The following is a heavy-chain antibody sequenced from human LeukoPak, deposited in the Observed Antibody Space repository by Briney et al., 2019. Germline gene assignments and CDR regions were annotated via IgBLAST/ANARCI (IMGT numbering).Heavy chain of an antibody. J-gene: IGHJ6*03. Sequence: PSETLSLTCTVSGVSISSYYWSWIRQPPGKGLEWIGYIYYSGSTNYNPSLKSRVTISVDTPKNQFSLKLSSVTAADTAVYYCAKGKVDTAMVKRGYYYYYMDVWGKGTTVTVSS. CDR1: GVSISSYY. CDR3: AKGKVDTAMVKRGYYYYYMDV. D-gene: IGHD5-18*01. V-gene: IGHV4-59*01. CDR2: IYYSGST.